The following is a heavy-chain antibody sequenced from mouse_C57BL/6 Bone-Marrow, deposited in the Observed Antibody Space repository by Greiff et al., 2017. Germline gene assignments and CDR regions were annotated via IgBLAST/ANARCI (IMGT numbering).Heavy chain of an antibody. V-gene: IGHV8-8*01. D-gene: IGHD1-1*01. CDR3: AQINQYYGSSYDAMDY. J-gene: IGHJ4*01. Sequence: QVTLKESGPGILQPSPTLSLTCSFSGFSLSTFGMGVGWIRQPSGKGLEWLAHIWWDDDKYYNPALKSRLTISKDTSKNQVFLKIANVDTADTATYYCAQINQYYGSSYDAMDYWGQGTSVTVSS. CDR1: GFSLSTFGMG. CDR2: IWWDDDK.